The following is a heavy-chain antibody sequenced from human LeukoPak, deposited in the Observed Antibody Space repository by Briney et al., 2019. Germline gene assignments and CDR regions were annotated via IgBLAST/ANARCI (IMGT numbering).Heavy chain of an antibody. J-gene: IGHJ4*02. D-gene: IGHD1-26*01. CDR2: IIPIFGTA. Sequence: WASVKVSCKASGGTFSSYAISWVRQAPGQGLEWMGRIIPIFGTANYAQKFQGRVTITTDESTSTAYIELSSLRSEDTAVYYCASASIVGAPYYFDYWGQGTLVTVSS. V-gene: IGHV1-69*05. CDR1: GGTFSSYA. CDR3: ASASIVGAPYYFDY.